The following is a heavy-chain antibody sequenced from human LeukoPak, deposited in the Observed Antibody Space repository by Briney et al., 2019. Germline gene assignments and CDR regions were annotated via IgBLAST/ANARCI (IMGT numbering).Heavy chain of an antibody. CDR1: GYTFTSYG. D-gene: IGHD6-19*01. CDR3: ARDSYSSGWYWGDWFDP. J-gene: IGHJ5*02. Sequence: GASVKVSCKASGYTFTSYGISCVRQAPGHALEGMGWISAYNGNTNYAQKLQGRGTMTTDTSTSTAYMELRSLRSDDTAVYYCARDSYSSGWYWGDWFDPWGQRTLVTVSS. V-gene: IGHV1-18*01. CDR2: ISAYNGNT.